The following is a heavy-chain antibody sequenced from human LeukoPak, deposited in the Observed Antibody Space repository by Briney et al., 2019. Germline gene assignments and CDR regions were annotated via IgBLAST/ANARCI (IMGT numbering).Heavy chain of an antibody. CDR3: ARGNWFDP. J-gene: IGHJ5*02. Sequence: SETLSLTCAVSGGSISSGGYSWSWIRQPPGKGLEWIGYIYHSGNTYSKPSLKSRVTISVDRSKNQFSLKLNSVTAADTAVYYCARGNWFDPWGQGTLVTVSS. V-gene: IGHV4-30-2*01. CDR2: IYHSGNT. CDR1: GGSISSGGYS.